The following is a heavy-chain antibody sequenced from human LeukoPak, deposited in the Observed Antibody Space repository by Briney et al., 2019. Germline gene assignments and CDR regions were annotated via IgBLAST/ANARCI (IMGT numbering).Heavy chain of an antibody. D-gene: IGHD2-21*02. CDR3: GKTIGLVTGLAFVWFGMDV. Sequence: GGSLRLSCAASGFTFTDFAMSWVRQPPGQGLQWVATISENGGSAYYADSLQGRFAISRDNSKNTIYLQLNSLRGEDTALYYCGKTIGLVTGLAFVWFGMDVWGQGTMVTVSS. CDR2: ISENGGSA. J-gene: IGHJ6*02. CDR1: GFTFTDFA. V-gene: IGHV3-23*01.